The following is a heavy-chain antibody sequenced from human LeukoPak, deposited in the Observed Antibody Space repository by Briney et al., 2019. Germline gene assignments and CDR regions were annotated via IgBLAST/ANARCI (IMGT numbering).Heavy chain of an antibody. CDR3: ARLDCSSTSRYSGY. Sequence: SETPSLTCAVSGYSISSGYYWGWIRQPPGKGLEWIGSIYHSGSTYYNPSLKSRVTISVDTSKNQFSLKLSSVTAADTAVYYCARLDCSSTSRYSGYWGQGTLVTVSS. J-gene: IGHJ4*02. CDR1: GYSISSGYY. D-gene: IGHD2-2*02. CDR2: IYHSGST. V-gene: IGHV4-38-2*01.